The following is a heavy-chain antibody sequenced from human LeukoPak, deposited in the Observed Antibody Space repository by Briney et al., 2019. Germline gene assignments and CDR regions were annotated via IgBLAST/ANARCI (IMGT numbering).Heavy chain of an antibody. Sequence: ASVKVSCKASGYTFTGYYMHWVRQAPGQGLEWMGWINPNSGGTSFALNFQGRVTLTRDTSISTVYMELSRLRSDDTAVYYCARDMAATVVTPTDYWDQGTLVTVSS. CDR1: GYTFTGYY. D-gene: IGHD4-23*01. CDR3: ARDMAATVVTPTDY. CDR2: INPNSGGT. V-gene: IGHV1-2*02. J-gene: IGHJ4*02.